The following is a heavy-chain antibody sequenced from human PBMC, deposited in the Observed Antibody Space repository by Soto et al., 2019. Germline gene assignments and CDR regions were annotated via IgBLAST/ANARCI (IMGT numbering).Heavy chain of an antibody. CDR3: ARDQSREIFGYYYGMDV. V-gene: IGHV3-53*01. CDR1: GFTVSNNY. CDR2: IYSGGST. D-gene: IGHD3-9*01. Sequence: GGSLRLSCAASGFTVSNNYMAWVRQAPGKGLEWVSIIYSGGSTYYADSVKGRFTISRDGSKNTLYLQMNSLRVEDTAVYYCARDQSREIFGYYYGMDVWGQGTTVTVSS. J-gene: IGHJ6*01.